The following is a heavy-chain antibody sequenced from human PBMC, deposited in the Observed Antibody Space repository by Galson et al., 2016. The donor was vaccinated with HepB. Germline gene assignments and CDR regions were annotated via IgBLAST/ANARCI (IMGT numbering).Heavy chain of an antibody. D-gene: IGHD6-19*01. V-gene: IGHV4-39*01. J-gene: IGHJ4*02. CDR2: IYYSGST. Sequence: ETLSLTCSVSGGAISGSSFYWGWIRQPPGKRLEWIGSIYYSGSTYNSPSLKSRATMSVDTSKNQFSLKLRSVTAADTAVYYCARRFTGAGTFDYWGQGTLVTVSS. CDR3: ARRFTGAGTFDY. CDR1: GGAISGSSFY.